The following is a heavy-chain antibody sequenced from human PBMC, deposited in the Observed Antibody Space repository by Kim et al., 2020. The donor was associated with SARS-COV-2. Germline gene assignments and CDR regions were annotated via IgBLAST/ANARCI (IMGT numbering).Heavy chain of an antibody. CDR2: INHSGST. Sequence: SETLSLTCAVYGGSFSGYYWSWIRQPPGKGLEWIGEINHSGSTNYNPSLKSRVTISVDTSKNQFSLKLSSVTAADTAVYYCARAPNGMTMVRGAYVYWGQGTLVTVSS. CDR3: ARAPNGMTMVRGAYVY. CDR1: GGSFSGYY. V-gene: IGHV4-34*01. J-gene: IGHJ4*02. D-gene: IGHD3-10*01.